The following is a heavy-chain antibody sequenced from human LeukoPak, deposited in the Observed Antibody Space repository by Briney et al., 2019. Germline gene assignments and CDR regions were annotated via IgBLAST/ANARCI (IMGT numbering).Heavy chain of an antibody. Sequence: GGSLRLSCAASGFTFSSYSMDWVRQAPGKGLEWVSSISSSSSYIYYADSVKGRFTISRDNAKNSLYLQMNSLRAEDTAVYYCARVGAAAGPNDYWGQGTLVTVSS. J-gene: IGHJ4*02. CDR3: ARVGAAAGPNDY. V-gene: IGHV3-21*01. CDR2: ISSSSSYI. CDR1: GFTFSSYS. D-gene: IGHD6-13*01.